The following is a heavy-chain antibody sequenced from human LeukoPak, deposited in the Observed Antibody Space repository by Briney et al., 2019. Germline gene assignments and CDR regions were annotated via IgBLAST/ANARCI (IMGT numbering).Heavy chain of an antibody. CDR1: KFTFSHYG. D-gene: IGHD4-11*01. J-gene: IGHJ4*02. V-gene: IGHV3-33*06. Sequence: PGGSLRLSCAASKFTFSHYGMHWVRQAPGKGLEWVAVIWNDGSNQYYADSVKGRSTVSRDNSQNRLYLQMSSLRPEDTAVYYCAKDAQRGFDYSNSLENWGQGTLVTVSS. CDR3: AKDAQRGFDYSNSLEN. CDR2: IWNDGSNQ.